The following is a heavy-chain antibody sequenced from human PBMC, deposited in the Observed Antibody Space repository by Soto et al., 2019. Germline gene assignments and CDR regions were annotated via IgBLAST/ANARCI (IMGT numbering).Heavy chain of an antibody. V-gene: IGHV1-69*18. CDR2: IIPFYGSS. CDR1: GGTLSTHP. Sequence: QVELMQSGAEVKKPGSSVKVSCTTSGGTLSTHPISWVRQAPGQGLEWMAMIIPFYGSSNYAQKFQGRVTITVDESTNTVYMTLSSLTSEDTAVYYCARDASRVSHYYGLDVWGQGTTVTVSS. J-gene: IGHJ6*02. CDR3: ARDASRVSHYYGLDV.